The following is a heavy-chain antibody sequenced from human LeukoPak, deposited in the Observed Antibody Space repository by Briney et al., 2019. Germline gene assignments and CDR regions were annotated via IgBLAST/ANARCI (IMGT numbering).Heavy chain of an antibody. D-gene: IGHD5-12*01. Sequence: SETLSLTCAVYGGSFSGYYWSWIRQPPGKGLEWIGEINHSGSTNYNPSLKSRVTISVDTSKNQFSLKLSSVTAADTAVYYCARASRGYSDYVHAFDIWGQGTMVTVSS. J-gene: IGHJ3*02. CDR3: ARASRGYSDYVHAFDI. CDR2: INHSGST. V-gene: IGHV4-34*01. CDR1: GGSFSGYY.